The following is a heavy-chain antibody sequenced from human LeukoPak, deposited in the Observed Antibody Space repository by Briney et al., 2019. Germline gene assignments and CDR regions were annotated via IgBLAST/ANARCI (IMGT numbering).Heavy chain of an antibody. CDR1: GFTFTNYA. V-gene: IGHV3-23*01. D-gene: IGHD2-2*01. CDR2: ISGSGAII. J-gene: IGHJ4*02. Sequence: PGGSLRLSCAASGFTFTNYAMNWVRQAPDKGLEWVSLISGSGAIIYYADSVKGRFTISRDNSKNTLYLQMNSLRAEDAAIYYCAKSFVLEPASVRAFDSWGQGTLVTVSS. CDR3: AKSFVLEPASVRAFDS.